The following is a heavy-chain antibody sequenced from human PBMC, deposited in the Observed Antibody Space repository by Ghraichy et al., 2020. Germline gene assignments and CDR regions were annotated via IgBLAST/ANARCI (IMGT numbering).Heavy chain of an antibody. Sequence: SETLSLTCGVSGYSISNGHYWGWVRQPPGKELEWIGSIHYSGSTYHNPSLKSRISMSVETSKNHFSLNLTSVTAADTAVYYCARVGGRVVLGVANGDDTFNIWGQGTMVTVSS. D-gene: IGHD2-8*02. CDR2: IHYSGST. CDR1: GYSISNGHY. J-gene: IGHJ3*02. CDR3: ARVGGRVVLGVANGDDTFNI. V-gene: IGHV4-38-2*01.